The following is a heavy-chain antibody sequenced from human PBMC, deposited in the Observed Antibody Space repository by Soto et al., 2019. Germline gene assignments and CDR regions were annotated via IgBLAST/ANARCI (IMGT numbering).Heavy chain of an antibody. CDR2: ISWNSGSI. CDR1: GFTFDDYA. J-gene: IGHJ5*02. V-gene: IGHV3-9*01. Sequence: GGSLRLSCAASGFTFDDYAMHWVRQAPGKGLEWVSGISWNSGSIGYADSVKGRFTISRDNAKNSLYLQMNSLRAEDTALYYCAKDLSPYYYDSSGFPNTGFDPWGQGTLVTVSS. D-gene: IGHD3-22*01. CDR3: AKDLSPYYYDSSGFPNTGFDP.